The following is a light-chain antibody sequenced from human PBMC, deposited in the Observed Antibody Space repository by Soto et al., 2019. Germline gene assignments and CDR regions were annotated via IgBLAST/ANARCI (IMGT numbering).Light chain of an antibody. Sequence: QSVLAQPASMSGSPGQSIAISCTGTSSDVGSSDLVSWYQQHPGKAPKLMIYEVSKRPSGVSDRFSGSKSDNTASLTISGLQAEDEADYYCCSYTCTRTYVFGTGTKVTVL. CDR2: EVS. CDR1: SSDVGSSDL. J-gene: IGLJ1*01. CDR3: CSYTCTRTYV. V-gene: IGLV2-23*02.